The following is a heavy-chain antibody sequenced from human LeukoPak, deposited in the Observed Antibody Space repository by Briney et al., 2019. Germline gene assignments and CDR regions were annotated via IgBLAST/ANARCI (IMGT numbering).Heavy chain of an antibody. CDR3: ARGGDSSGYYVDY. V-gene: IGHV3-21*06. J-gene: IGHJ4*02. CDR1: GFAFSDYT. CDR2: ITGDSSYI. Sequence: GGSLRLSCAASGFAFSDYTMNWVRQAPGKGLEWVSSITGDSSYIYYADSVKGRFTISRDNAKNSLYLQMNSLRGEDTAIYYCARGGDSSGYYVDYWGPGTLVTVSS. D-gene: IGHD3-22*01.